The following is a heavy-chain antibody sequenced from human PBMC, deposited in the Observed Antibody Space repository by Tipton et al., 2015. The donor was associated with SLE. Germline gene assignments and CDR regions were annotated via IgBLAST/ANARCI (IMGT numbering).Heavy chain of an antibody. V-gene: IGHV4-59*01. Sequence: LRLSCSVSGGSISTYYWSWIRQPPGKGLEWIGYIYYSGSTNYNPSLKSRVTISVDTSKKQFPLKLNSVTAADTAVYYCARCSGYYGMDVWGHGTTVTVSS. D-gene: IGHD2-15*01. CDR1: GGSISTYY. CDR2: IYYSGST. CDR3: ARCSGYYGMDV. J-gene: IGHJ6*02.